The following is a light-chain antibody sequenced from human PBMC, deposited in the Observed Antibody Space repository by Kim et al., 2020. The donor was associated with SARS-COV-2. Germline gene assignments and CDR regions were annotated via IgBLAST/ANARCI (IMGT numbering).Light chain of an antibody. J-gene: IGLJ1*01. CDR3: CSYAGSSTYV. V-gene: IGLV2-23*02. CDR2: EVT. Sequence: QSALTQPASVSGSPGQSITISCTGTRSDVGSYNLVSWYQQHPGKAPKLMIYEVTKRPSGISNRLSGSKSGNTASLTISGLQAEDEADYYCCSYAGSSTYVFGAGTQLTVL. CDR1: RSDVGSYNL.